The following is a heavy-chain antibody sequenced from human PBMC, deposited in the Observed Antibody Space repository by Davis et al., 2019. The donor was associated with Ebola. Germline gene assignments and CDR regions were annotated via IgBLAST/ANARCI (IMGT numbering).Heavy chain of an antibody. CDR2: IKQDGSEK. V-gene: IGHV3-7*01. Sequence: GESLTISCAASGFTFSSYWMSWVRQAPGKGLEWVANIKQDGSEKYYVDSLKGRFTISRDNAKNSLSLQMNGLRAEDTAFYYCARGPSTGNSFTYWGQGTLVTVSS. CDR3: ARGPSTGNSFTY. J-gene: IGHJ4*02. D-gene: IGHD4-23*01. CDR1: GFTFSSYW.